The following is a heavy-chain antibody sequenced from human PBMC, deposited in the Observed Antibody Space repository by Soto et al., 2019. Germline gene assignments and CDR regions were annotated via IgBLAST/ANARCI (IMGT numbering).Heavy chain of an antibody. Sequence: QVQLVQSGAEVKKPGSSVKVSCKATGGTFSSYTISWVRQAPGQGLEWVGRIIPILGIANYAQKFQGRVTITADKSTSTAYMELSSLRSEDTAVYYCAMVYCSSTSCYRDYWGQGTLVTVSS. CDR2: IIPILGIA. D-gene: IGHD2-2*02. J-gene: IGHJ4*02. CDR1: GGTFSSYT. V-gene: IGHV1-69*02. CDR3: AMVYCSSTSCYRDY.